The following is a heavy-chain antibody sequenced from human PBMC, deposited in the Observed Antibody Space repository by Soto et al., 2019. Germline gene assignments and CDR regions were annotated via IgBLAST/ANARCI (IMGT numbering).Heavy chain of an antibody. J-gene: IGHJ4*02. Sequence: QVQLQESGPGLVKPSQTLSLTCTVSGGSISSGGYYWSWIRQHPGKGLEWIGYLYFSGSTYYNPSLKSRVTISVDTSKNQFSLKLSSVTAADTAVYYCARSPHIQLRSYPSDYWGQGTLVTVSS. CDR1: GGSISSGGYY. CDR3: ARSPHIQLRSYPSDY. CDR2: LYFSGST. D-gene: IGHD4-17*01. V-gene: IGHV4-31*03.